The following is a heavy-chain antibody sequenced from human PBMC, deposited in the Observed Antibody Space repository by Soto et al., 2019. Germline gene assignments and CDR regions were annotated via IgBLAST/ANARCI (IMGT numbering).Heavy chain of an antibody. D-gene: IGHD1-7*01. Sequence: EVQLVESGGGLVQPGGSLRLSCAGSGFTFSISWMNWVRQAPGEGLVWVSSTNSEGSRTSYADSVKGRFTISRDNAKNTLYLQMNSLRGEDTAVYHCVRDRCTGTTCYLDYWGQGTLVTVSS. J-gene: IGHJ4*02. CDR2: TNSEGSRT. CDR3: VRDRCTGTTCYLDY. V-gene: IGHV3-74*01. CDR1: GFTFSISW.